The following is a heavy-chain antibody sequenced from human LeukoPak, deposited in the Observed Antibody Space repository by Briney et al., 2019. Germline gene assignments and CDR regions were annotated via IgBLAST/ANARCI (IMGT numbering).Heavy chain of an antibody. Sequence: SETLSLTCTVSGGSISSGDYYWSWIRQPPGKGLEWIGYIYYSGSTYYNPSLKSRVTISVDTSKNQFSLKLSSVTAADTAMYYCARHLYESRGQTSFDYWGQGTLVTVSS. CDR2: IYYSGST. D-gene: IGHD3-22*01. CDR1: GGSISSGDYY. J-gene: IGHJ4*02. CDR3: ARHLYESRGQTSFDY. V-gene: IGHV4-30-4*01.